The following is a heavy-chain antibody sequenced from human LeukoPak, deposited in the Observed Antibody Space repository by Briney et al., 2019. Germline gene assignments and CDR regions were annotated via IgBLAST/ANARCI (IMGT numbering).Heavy chain of an antibody. D-gene: IGHD2-2*01. Sequence: SVKVSCKASGGTFSSYAISWVRQAPGQGREWMGGIIPIFGTANYAQKFQGRVTITTDESTSTAYMELSSLRSEVTAVYYCACYTRVVVVPAATYRWYFDLWGRGTLVTVSS. CDR2: IIPIFGTA. CDR3: ACYTRVVVVPAATYRWYFDL. CDR1: GGTFSSYA. V-gene: IGHV1-69*05. J-gene: IGHJ2*01.